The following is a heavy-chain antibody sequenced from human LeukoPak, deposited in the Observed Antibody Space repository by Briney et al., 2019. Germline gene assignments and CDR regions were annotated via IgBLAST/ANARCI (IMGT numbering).Heavy chain of an antibody. CDR3: ARDRSYGAFAS. Sequence: GGSLRLSCAASGFRFDDHVMNWVRQAPGKGLEWVSGITWNGGSTGYADSVKGRFTISRDNAKNSLYLQMSSLRAEDTALYYCARDRSYGAFASWGQGTLVTVSS. J-gene: IGHJ4*02. D-gene: IGHD1-26*01. CDR2: ITWNGGST. V-gene: IGHV3-20*04. CDR1: GFRFDDHV.